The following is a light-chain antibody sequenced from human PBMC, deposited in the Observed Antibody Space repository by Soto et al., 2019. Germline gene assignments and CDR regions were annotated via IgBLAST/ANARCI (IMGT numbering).Light chain of an antibody. Sequence: DIQMTQSPSTLSASVGDRVTITCRASQSISDWLAWYQQKPGKAPKLLIFDASSLESGVPPRFSGSGSGTEFTLTISSLQPADFATYYCQHYKSYPWTFGQGTRVEIK. CDR1: QSISDW. V-gene: IGKV1-5*01. J-gene: IGKJ1*01. CDR2: DAS. CDR3: QHYKSYPWT.